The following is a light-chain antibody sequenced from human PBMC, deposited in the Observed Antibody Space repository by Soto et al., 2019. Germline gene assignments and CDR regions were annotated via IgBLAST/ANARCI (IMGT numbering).Light chain of an antibody. Sequence: EIVLTQSPGTLSLSPGERATLSCRASQSVSSGYLAWYQQKPGQAPRLLIYGACSRATGIPDRFSGSGSGTDFTLTISRLEPEDFAVYYCQQYGSSPFTLGQGTRLEIK. CDR1: QSVSSGY. J-gene: IGKJ5*01. CDR3: QQYGSSPFT. CDR2: GAC. V-gene: IGKV3-20*01.